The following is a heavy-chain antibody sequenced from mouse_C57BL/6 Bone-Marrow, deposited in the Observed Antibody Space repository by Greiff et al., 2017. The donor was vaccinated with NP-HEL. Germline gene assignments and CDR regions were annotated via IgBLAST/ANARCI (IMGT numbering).Heavy chain of an antibody. Sequence: QVQLQQSGAELAKPGASVKLSCKASGYTFTSYWMHWVKQRPGQGLEWIGYINPSSGYTKYNQKFKDKATLTADKSSSTVYMQLNSLTYEDSAVYSCARKRLRLYYYAMDYWDQGTSVTVSA. D-gene: IGHD2-2*01. CDR2: INPSSGYT. J-gene: IGHJ4*01. V-gene: IGHV1-7*01. CDR3: ARKRLRLYYYAMDY. CDR1: GYTFTSYW.